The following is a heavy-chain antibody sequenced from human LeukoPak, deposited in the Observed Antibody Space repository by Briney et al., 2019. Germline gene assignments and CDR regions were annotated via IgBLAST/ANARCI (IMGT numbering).Heavy chain of an antibody. J-gene: IGHJ5*02. D-gene: IGHD6-6*01. CDR3: ARGRTAARPNWFDP. Sequence: PSETLSLTCSVSGGSISSSSYYWGWIRQPPGKGLEWIGSIYYSGSTYYNPSLKSRVTISVDTSKNQFSLKLSSVTAADTAVYYCARGRTAARPNWFDPWGQGTLVTVSS. CDR2: IYYSGST. V-gene: IGHV4-39*07. CDR1: GGSISSSSYY.